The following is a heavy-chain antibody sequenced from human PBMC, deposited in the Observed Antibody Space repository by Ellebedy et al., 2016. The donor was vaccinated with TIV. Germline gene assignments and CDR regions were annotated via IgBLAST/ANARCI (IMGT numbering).Heavy chain of an antibody. CDR1: GFTFSSYN. CDR2: ISYDGSNK. CDR3: AKDGLDGSGYYHYFDY. J-gene: IGHJ4*02. D-gene: IGHD3-3*01. V-gene: IGHV3-30*18. Sequence: GGSLRLXXAASGFTFSSYNLHWVRQAPGKGLEWVAVISYDGSNKYYADSVKGRFTISRDNSKNTVYLQMNSLRAEDTAVYYCAKDGLDGSGYYHYFDYWGQGTLVTVSS.